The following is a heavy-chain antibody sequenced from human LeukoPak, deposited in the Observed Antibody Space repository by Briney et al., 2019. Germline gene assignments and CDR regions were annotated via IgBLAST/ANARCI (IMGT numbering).Heavy chain of an antibody. Sequence: SETLSLTCAVYGGSFSGYYWSWIRQPPGKGLEWIGEINHSGSTNYSPSLKSRVTISVDTSKNQFSLKLSSVTAADTAVYYCARGSSSWPRSNWFDPWGQGTLVTVSS. V-gene: IGHV4-34*01. J-gene: IGHJ5*02. CDR3: ARGSSSWPRSNWFDP. D-gene: IGHD6-13*01. CDR2: INHSGST. CDR1: GGSFSGYY.